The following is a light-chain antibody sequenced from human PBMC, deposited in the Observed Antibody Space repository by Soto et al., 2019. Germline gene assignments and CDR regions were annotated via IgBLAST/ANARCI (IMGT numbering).Light chain of an antibody. J-gene: IGLJ3*02. V-gene: IGLV2-14*01. CDR2: EVS. CDR3: RSYTNTNPRV. CDR1: SSDVGGYNY. Sequence: QSALTQPASVSGSPGQSITISCTGTSSDVGGYNYVSWYQQHPAKAPKLMIYEVSNRPSGVSNRFSGSKSGNTASLTISGLQAGDEAEYYFRSYTNTNPRVFGGGTKLTVL.